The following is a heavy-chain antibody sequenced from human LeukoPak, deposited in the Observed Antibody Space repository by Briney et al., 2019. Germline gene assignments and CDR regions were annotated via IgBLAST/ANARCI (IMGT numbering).Heavy chain of an antibody. D-gene: IGHD3-3*01. Sequence: SETLSLTCTVSGGSISSYYWSWIRQPPGKGLEWIGYIYYSGSTNYNPSLKSRATISVATSKNQFSLKLSSVTAADTAVYYCARHSGDVYYDFWSGYRRPYYFGYWGQGTLVTVSS. J-gene: IGHJ4*02. V-gene: IGHV4-59*08. CDR2: IYYSGST. CDR3: ARHSGDVYYDFWSGYRRPYYFGY. CDR1: GGSISSYY.